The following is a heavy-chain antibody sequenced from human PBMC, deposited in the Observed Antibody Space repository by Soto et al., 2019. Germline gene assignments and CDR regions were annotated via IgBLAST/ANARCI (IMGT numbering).Heavy chain of an antibody. CDR1: SGSISSYY. V-gene: IGHV4-59*01. J-gene: IGHJ4*02. CDR3: ARTPFYYFGLGTHLYYFDF. D-gene: IGHD3-10*01. Sequence: QVHLQETGPRLMKPSETVSLTCTVASGSISSYYWSWLRQPPGKGLEWIGYVYYSGTTNYNSSLKSRVTISIDPSKNQFSLTLNSATAADTAVYYCARTPFYYFGLGTHLYYFDFSDQGALVTVSS. CDR2: VYYSGTT.